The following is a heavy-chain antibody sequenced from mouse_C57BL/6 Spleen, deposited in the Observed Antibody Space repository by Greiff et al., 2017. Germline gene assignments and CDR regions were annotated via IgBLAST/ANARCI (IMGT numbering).Heavy chain of an antibody. V-gene: IGHV14-2*01. CDR3: ARDYYGSSYRYFDV. CDR1: GFNIKNTY. Sequence: VQLQQSVAELVRPGASVKLSCTASGFNIKNTYMHWVKQRPEQGLEWIGRIDPEDGETKYAPKFQGKDTITADTSSNTAYLQLSSLTSEDTAVYYCARDYYGSSYRYFDVWGTGTTVTVSS. CDR2: IDPEDGET. J-gene: IGHJ1*03. D-gene: IGHD1-1*01.